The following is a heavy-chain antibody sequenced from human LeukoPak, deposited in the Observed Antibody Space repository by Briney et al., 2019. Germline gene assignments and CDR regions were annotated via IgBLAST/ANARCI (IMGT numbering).Heavy chain of an antibody. CDR3: ARVATIFGSHGLDY. D-gene: IGHD3-3*01. J-gene: IGHJ4*02. V-gene: IGHV3-23*01. CDR2: ISGSGGST. CDR1: GFTFSSYA. Sequence: GGSLRLSCAASGFTFSSYAMSWVRQAPGKGLEWVSAISGSGGSTYYADSVKGRFTISRDNSKNTLYLQMNSLRAEDTAVYYCARVATIFGSHGLDYWGQGTLVTVSS.